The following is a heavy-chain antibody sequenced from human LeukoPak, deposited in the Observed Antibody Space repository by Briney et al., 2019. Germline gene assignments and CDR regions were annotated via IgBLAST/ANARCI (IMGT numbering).Heavy chain of an antibody. CDR3: GREVDGGFDP. Sequence: PGGSLRLSCAASGFSLSSYTMHWVRQAPGKGLESVSAISSNGDSTYYMNSAKDRFTISRDNSKNTVYLQMGSLRPEDMAVYYCGREVDGGFDPWGQGTLVTVSS. V-gene: IGHV3-64*01. D-gene: IGHD3-16*01. CDR2: ISSNGDST. CDR1: GFSLSSYT. J-gene: IGHJ5*02.